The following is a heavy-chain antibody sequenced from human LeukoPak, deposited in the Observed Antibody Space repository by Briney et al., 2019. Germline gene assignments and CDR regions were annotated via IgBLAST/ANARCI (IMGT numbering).Heavy chain of an antibody. J-gene: IGHJ3*02. Sequence: SDTLSLTCTVSGVSISNISFYWGWVRQPLGKGLEWIRSIYYSGSTYYNPSLKSRVTISADTSKNQFSLKLSSVTATDTAVYYCARRYCTNGVCYRSGFDIWGQGTMVTVSS. CDR3: ARRYCTNGVCYRSGFDI. CDR1: GVSISNISFY. V-gene: IGHV4-39*01. CDR2: IYYSGST. D-gene: IGHD2-8*01.